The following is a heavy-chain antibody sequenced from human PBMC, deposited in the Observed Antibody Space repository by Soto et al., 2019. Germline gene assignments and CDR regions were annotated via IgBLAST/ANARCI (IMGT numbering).Heavy chain of an antibody. D-gene: IGHD3-16*01. CDR1: GLTFSEIW. J-gene: IGHJ5*02. CDR2: TISNNDGGTT. CDR3: TALYLGGPGLDP. Sequence: EVQLVESGGGLVKPGESLTLSCVVSGLTFSEIWMSWVRQAPGRGLEWVGRTISNNDGGTTDYAAPVKGRFTISRDDSKNTLYLQMNSRKMEDTAIYYCTALYLGGPGLDPWGQGTLVTVSS. V-gene: IGHV3-15*01.